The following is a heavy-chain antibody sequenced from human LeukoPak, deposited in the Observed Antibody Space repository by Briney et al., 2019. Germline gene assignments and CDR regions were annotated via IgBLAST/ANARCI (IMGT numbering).Heavy chain of an antibody. J-gene: IGHJ4*02. V-gene: IGHV4-59*01. CDR1: GGSFSGYY. Sequence: SETLSLTSAVYGGSFSGYYWSWIRQPPGKGLEWIGYIYYSGSTNYNPSLKSRVTISVDTSKNQFSLKLSSVTAADTAVYYCASSYGSGSYYADYWGQGTLVTVSS. D-gene: IGHD3-10*01. CDR3: ASSYGSGSYYADY. CDR2: IYYSGST.